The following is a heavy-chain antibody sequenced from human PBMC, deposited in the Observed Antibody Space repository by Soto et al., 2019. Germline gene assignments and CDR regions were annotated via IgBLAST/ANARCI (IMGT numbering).Heavy chain of an antibody. J-gene: IGHJ4*02. CDR1: GFTFSSYA. Sequence: GGSLRLSCAASGFTFSSYAMSWVRQAPGKGLEWVSAISGSGGSTYYADSVKGRFTISRDNSKNTLYLQMNSLRAEDTAVYYCAKGQHYDSSGYSGTFDYWGQGTLVTVSS. V-gene: IGHV3-23*01. D-gene: IGHD3-22*01. CDR3: AKGQHYDSSGYSGTFDY. CDR2: ISGSGGST.